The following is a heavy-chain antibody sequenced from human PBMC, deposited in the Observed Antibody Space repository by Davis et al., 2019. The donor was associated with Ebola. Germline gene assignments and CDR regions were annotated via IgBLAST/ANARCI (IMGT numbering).Heavy chain of an antibody. V-gene: IGHV3-23*01. CDR1: GFTFDDYA. J-gene: IGHJ4*02. Sequence: GESLKISCAASGFTFDDYAMHWVRQAPGKGLEWVSAISGSGGSTYYADSVKGRFTISRDNSKNTLYLQMNSLRAEDTAVYYCAKDIVVVPAAILWTYFDYWGQGTLVTVSS. CDR2: ISGSGGST. CDR3: AKDIVVVPAAILWTYFDY. D-gene: IGHD2-2*02.